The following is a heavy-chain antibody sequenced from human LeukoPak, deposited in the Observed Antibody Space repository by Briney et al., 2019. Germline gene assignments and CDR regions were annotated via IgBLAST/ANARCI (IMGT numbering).Heavy chain of an antibody. CDR2: ISGSGGST. V-gene: IGHV3-23*01. J-gene: IGHJ4*02. Sequence: PGGSLRLSCAASGFNFSIYSMNWVRQAPGKGLEWVSAISGSGGSTYYADSVKGRFTISRDNSKNTLYLQMNSLRAEDTAVYYCAKGPKLRFLEWSRFDYWGQGTLVTVSS. CDR3: AKGPKLRFLEWSRFDY. CDR1: GFNFSIYS. D-gene: IGHD3-3*01.